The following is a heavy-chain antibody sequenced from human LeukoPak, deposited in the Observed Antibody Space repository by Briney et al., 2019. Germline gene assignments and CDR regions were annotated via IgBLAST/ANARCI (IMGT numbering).Heavy chain of an antibody. CDR1: GFTFSSYA. D-gene: IGHD6-19*01. CDR2: ISYDGSNK. J-gene: IGHJ4*02. CDR3: AKLVVDSSGWYAGDY. V-gene: IGHV3-30*04. Sequence: GGSLRLSCAASGFTFSSYAMHWVRQAPGKGLEWVAVISYDGSNKYYADSVKGRFTISRDNSKNTLYLQMNSLRAEDTAVYYCAKLVVDSSGWYAGDYWGQGTLVTVSS.